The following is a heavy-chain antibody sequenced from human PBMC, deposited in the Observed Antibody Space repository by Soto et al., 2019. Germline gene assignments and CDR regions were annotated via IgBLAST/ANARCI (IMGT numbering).Heavy chain of an antibody. CDR2: ISSTSIYI. V-gene: IGHV3-21*01. D-gene: IGHD1-1*01. CDR1: GFTFSSYS. CDR3: ATDQLSLLNYDY. J-gene: IGHJ4*02. Sequence: GGSLRLSCAASGFTFSSYSMNWVRQAPGKGLEWVSTISSTSIYIYYADSVRGRFTISRDNAKNSLYLQMNSLRAEDTAVYYCATDQLSLLNYDYWGQGTLVTVSS.